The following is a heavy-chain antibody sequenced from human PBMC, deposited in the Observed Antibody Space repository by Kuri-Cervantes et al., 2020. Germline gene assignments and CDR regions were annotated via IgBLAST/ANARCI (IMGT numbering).Heavy chain of an antibody. Sequence: GESLKISCAASGFTFSSYWMTWVRQAPGKGLEWVSYISSSGSTIYYADSVKGRFTISRDNAKNSLYLQMNSLRDEDTAVYYCARSGVRGSGSYYGVDYWGQGTLVTVSS. J-gene: IGHJ4*02. CDR3: ARSGVRGSGSYYGVDY. D-gene: IGHD3-10*01. CDR1: GFTFSSYW. V-gene: IGHV3-48*02. CDR2: ISSSGSTI.